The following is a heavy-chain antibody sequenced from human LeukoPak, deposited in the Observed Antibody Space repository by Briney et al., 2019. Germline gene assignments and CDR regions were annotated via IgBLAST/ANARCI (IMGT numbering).Heavy chain of an antibody. Sequence: GGSLRLSCAASGFTFSSYSMNWVRQAPGKGLEWVSSISSSSSYIYYADSVKGRFTISRDNAKNSLYLQMNSLRAEDTAVYYCARRDGSSWSNWFDPWGQGTLVTVSS. CDR3: ARRDGSSWSNWFDP. V-gene: IGHV3-21*01. CDR2: ISSSSSYI. CDR1: GFTFSSYS. D-gene: IGHD6-13*01. J-gene: IGHJ5*02.